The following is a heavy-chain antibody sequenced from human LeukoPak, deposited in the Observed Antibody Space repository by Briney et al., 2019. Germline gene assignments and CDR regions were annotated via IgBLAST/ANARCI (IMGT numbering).Heavy chain of an antibody. D-gene: IGHD2-2*01. CDR2: ISYDGSNK. CDR1: GFTFSSYA. CDR3: ARPSTPAASPFDY. J-gene: IGHJ4*02. V-gene: IGHV3-30-3*01. Sequence: QPGGSLRLSCAASGFTFSSYAMHWVRQAPGKGLEWVAVISYDGSNKYYADSVKGRFTISRDNSKNTLYLQMNSLRAEDTAVYYCARPSTPAASPFDYWGQGTLVTVSS.